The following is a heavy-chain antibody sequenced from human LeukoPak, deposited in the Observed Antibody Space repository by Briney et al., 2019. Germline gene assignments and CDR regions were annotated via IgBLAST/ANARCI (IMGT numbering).Heavy chain of an antibody. J-gene: IGHJ4*02. V-gene: IGHV1-69*13. D-gene: IGHD1-26*01. CDR2: IIPIFGTA. CDR1: GGTFSSYA. Sequence: SVKVSCKASGGTFSSYAISWVRQAPGQGLEWMGGIIPIFGTANYAQKFQGRVTITADESTSTAYMELSSLRSEDTAVYYCAREVGATLLVMTGYFDYWGQGTLVTVSS. CDR3: AREVGATLLVMTGYFDY.